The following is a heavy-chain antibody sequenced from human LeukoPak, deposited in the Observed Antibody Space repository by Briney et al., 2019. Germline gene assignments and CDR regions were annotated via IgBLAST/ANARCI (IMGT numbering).Heavy chain of an antibody. J-gene: IGHJ6*02. CDR1: GFTFSSYS. CDR3: NRALSYYGMDV. CDR2: IISKSDGGTT. V-gene: IGHV3-15*01. D-gene: IGHD3-16*01. Sequence: GGSLRLSCAASGFTFSSYSMSWVRQTPGKGLEWVGRIISKSDGGTTDYAAPVKGRFIISRDDSKDTLYLQMNGLKTEDTAVYYCNRALSYYGMDVWGRGTTVTVSS.